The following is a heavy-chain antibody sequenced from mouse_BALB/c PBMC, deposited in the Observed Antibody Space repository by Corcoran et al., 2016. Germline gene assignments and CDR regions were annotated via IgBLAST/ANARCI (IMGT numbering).Heavy chain of an antibody. CDR1: GYTFTNYG. CDR3: ARFYYDYRDFDY. J-gene: IGHJ2*01. V-gene: IGHV9-3-1*01. D-gene: IGHD2-4*01. CDR2: INTYTGEP. Sequence: QIQLVQSAPELKKPGETVKISCKASGYTFTNYGMNWVKQAPGKGLKWKVWINTYTGEPTYADDFKGRFAFSLETSASTAYLQINNLKNEDTATYFCARFYYDYRDFDYWGQGTTLTVSS.